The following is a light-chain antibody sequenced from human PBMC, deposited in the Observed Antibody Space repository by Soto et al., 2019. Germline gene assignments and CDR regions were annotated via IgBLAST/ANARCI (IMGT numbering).Light chain of an antibody. V-gene: IGKV1-5*01. J-gene: IGKJ2*01. Sequence: DIPMTQSPSTLSASAGDRVTITCRASQSIGRWLAWYQQKPGKAPKLLIYDASSLQSGGPSTFSGSGSGTEFTLTITSLQPDDFATYYCPQYNTYPYTFGQGTKLEIK. CDR1: QSIGRW. CDR3: PQYNTYPYT. CDR2: DAS.